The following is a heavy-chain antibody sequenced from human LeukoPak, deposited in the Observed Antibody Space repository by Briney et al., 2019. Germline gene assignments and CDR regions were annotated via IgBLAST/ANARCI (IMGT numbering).Heavy chain of an antibody. D-gene: IGHD5-12*01. Sequence: ASVKASYKTSGGTFNNYAISWVRQAPGQRLEWMGRVVPMFGIRNYPQTFRGRVNITADKATNTVYMELRSLRAEDTAIYYCATEPSRSYSFDHLDFWGLGTPVTVSS. CDR2: VVPMFGIR. J-gene: IGHJ4*02. CDR1: GGTFNNYA. CDR3: ATEPSRSYSFDHLDF. V-gene: IGHV1-69*04.